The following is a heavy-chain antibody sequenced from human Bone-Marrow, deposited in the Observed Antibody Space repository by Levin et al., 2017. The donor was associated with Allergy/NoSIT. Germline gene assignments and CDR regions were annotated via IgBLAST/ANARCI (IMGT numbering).Heavy chain of an antibody. J-gene: IGHJ4*02. CDR3: TRDPRAAPTDF. Sequence: SCTASGFTFGDYAMNWLRQAPGKGLEWVGFIRSNAYGGTTEYAASVNGRFTISRDDSKSIAYLQMNSLKTEDTAVYYCTRDPRAAPTDFWGQGTLVTVSS. D-gene: IGHD6-6*01. CDR1: GFTFGDYA. CDR2: IRSNAYGGTT. V-gene: IGHV3-49*03.